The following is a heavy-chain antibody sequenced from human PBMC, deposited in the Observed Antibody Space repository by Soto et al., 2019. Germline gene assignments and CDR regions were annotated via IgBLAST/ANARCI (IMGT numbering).Heavy chain of an antibody. CDR2: IWYDGSDK. CDR1: GFTFSSYG. Sequence: GGSLRLSCAASGFTFSSYGMHWVRQAPGKGLEWVAVIWYDGSDKYYADSVKGRFTISRDNSKNTLYLQMNSLRAEDTAVYYCARAPGWPRNYYYYMDVWGKGTTVTVSS. CDR3: ARAPGWPRNYYYYMDV. V-gene: IGHV3-33*01. J-gene: IGHJ6*03. D-gene: IGHD6-19*01.